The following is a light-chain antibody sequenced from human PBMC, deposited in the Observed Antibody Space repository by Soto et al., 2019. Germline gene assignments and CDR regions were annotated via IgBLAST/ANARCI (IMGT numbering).Light chain of an antibody. CDR2: RAS. J-gene: IGKJ4*01. CDR3: QQYKNYLT. Sequence: DIQMTQSPSTLSASVGDRVTITCRASQSISDWLAWYQQRRGRVPKLLIFRASMLESGVPSRFSSSGTGTEFTLTITSLQPDDFATYYCQQYKNYLTVGGGTKVEIK. V-gene: IGKV1-5*03. CDR1: QSISDW.